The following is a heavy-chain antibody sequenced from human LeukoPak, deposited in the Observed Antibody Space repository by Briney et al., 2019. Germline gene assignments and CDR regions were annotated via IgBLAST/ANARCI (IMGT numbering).Heavy chain of an antibody. CDR1: GGSISNSF. V-gene: IGHV4-59*01. J-gene: IGHJ4*02. Sequence: SETLSLTCTVSGGSISNSFWSWIRQSPGKGLEWIAYIYYTGNTKYNPSLKSRVTISVDTSKNQFSLRLTSVTADDTAVYHCARDSGSSPTFDYWGQGTLVTVSS. CDR2: IYYTGNT. CDR3: ARDSGSSPTFDY. D-gene: IGHD1-26*01.